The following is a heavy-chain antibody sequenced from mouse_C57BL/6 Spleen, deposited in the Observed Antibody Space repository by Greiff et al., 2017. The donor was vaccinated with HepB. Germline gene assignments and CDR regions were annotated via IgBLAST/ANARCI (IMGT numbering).Heavy chain of an antibody. CDR2: INPNNGGT. J-gene: IGHJ2*01. CDR1: GYTFTDYN. CDR3: ARSRYYYGRYYFDY. Sequence: EVQLQQSGPELVKPGASVKIPCKASGYTFTDYNMDWVKQSHGKSLEWIGDINPNNGGTISNQKFKGKATVTVDKSSSTAYMELRSLTSEDTAVYYCARSRYYYGRYYFDYWGQGTTLTVSS. D-gene: IGHD1-1*01. V-gene: IGHV1-18*01.